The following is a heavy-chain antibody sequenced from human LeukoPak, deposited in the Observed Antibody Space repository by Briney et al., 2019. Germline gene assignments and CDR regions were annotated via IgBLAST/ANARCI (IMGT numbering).Heavy chain of an antibody. CDR2: IYTSGST. J-gene: IGHJ6*03. CDR1: GGSISSYY. CDR3: ARDSSAAGTNRYYYYYYMDV. D-gene: IGHD6-13*01. V-gene: IGHV4-4*07. Sequence: PSETLSLTCTVSGGSISSYYWSWIRQPAGKGLERIGRIYTSGSTNYNPSLKSRVTISVDKSKNQFSLKLSSVTAADTAVYYCARDSSAAGTNRYYYYYYMDVWGKGTTVTVSS.